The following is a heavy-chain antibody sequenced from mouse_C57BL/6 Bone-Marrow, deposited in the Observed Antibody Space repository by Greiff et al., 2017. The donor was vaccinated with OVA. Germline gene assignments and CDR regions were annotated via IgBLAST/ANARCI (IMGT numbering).Heavy chain of an antibody. CDR1: GYTFTSYW. D-gene: IGHD1-1*01. J-gene: IGHJ4*01. V-gene: IGHV1-69*01. CDR2: IDPSDSYT. CDR3: ARSGGFYYGSSYDAMDY. Sequence: QVQLQQPGAELVMPGASVKLSCKASGYTFTSYWMHWVKQRPGQGLEWIGEIDPSDSYTNYNQKFKGQSTLTVDKSSSTAYMQLSSLTSEDSAVYYCARSGGFYYGSSYDAMDYWGQGTSVTVSS.